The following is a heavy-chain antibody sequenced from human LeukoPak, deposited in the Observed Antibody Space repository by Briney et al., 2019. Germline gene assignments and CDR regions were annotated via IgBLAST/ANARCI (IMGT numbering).Heavy chain of an antibody. J-gene: IGHJ4*02. V-gene: IGHV3-23*01. CDR3: AKVGSYEVYGYFDY. D-gene: IGHD2/OR15-2a*01. CDR2: ISGSGSST. Sequence: GGCLRLSCAASGFTFSSYAMSWVRQAPGKGLEWVSSISGSGSSTYYADSVKCRFTISRDNSKNTLYLQMNSLRAEDTAVYYCAKVGSYEVYGYFDYWGQGTLVTVSS. CDR1: GFTFSSYA.